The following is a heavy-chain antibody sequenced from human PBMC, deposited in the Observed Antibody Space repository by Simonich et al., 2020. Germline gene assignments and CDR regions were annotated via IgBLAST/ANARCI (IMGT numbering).Heavy chain of an antibody. V-gene: IGHV1-46*03. CDR2: INPRGGST. Sequence: QVQLVQSGAEVKKPGASVKVSCKASGYTFTSYYMHWVRQATGQGLEWMGKINPRGGSTSNEQKFKGRVTMTRDTSTSTVYMERSSLRSEDTAVYYWARRHSSSRTFDYWGQGTLVTVSS. CDR3: ARRHSSSRTFDY. CDR1: GYTFTSYY. D-gene: IGHD6-6*01. J-gene: IGHJ4*02.